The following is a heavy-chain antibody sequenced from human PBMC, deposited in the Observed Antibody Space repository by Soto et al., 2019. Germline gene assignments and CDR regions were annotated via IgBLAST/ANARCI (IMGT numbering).Heavy chain of an antibody. Sequence: PSETLSLTCAVSGDSISSLNWWSWVRQPPGKGLEWIGEIHHGGSTNYNPSLMSRVTISVDKSKNQFSLKLTSVTAADTAVYYCARESISGSYSAFDIWGQGTMVTVSS. CDR2: IHHGGST. D-gene: IGHD1-26*01. J-gene: IGHJ3*02. CDR1: GDSISSLNW. CDR3: ARESISGSYSAFDI. V-gene: IGHV4-4*02.